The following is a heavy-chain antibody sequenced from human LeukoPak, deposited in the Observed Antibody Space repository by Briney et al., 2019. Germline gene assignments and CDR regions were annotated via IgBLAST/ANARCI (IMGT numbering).Heavy chain of an antibody. CDR3: ATSGSY. V-gene: IGHV1-69*19. CDR2: IIPIFGTT. Sequence: GASVTVSCKASGGTLSSHAISWVRQAPGQGLEWMGGIIPIFGTTNYAQKFQGRVTISADESTNTAYMELSSLRSEDTAVYYCATSGSYWGQGTLVTVSS. D-gene: IGHD1-26*01. CDR1: GGTLSSHA. J-gene: IGHJ4*02.